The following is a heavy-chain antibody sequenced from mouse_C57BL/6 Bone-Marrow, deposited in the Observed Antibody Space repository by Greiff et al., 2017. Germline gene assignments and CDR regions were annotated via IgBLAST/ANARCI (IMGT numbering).Heavy chain of an antibody. CDR3: ARGGDYDGGGYFDY. D-gene: IGHD2-4*01. Sequence: QVQLKQPGAELVKPGASVQLSCKASGYTFTSSWMHWVKQRPGRGLEWIGRIEPNSGGTKYNEKFKSKATLTVAKPSSTAYMQLSSLTSEDSAVYYCARGGDYDGGGYFDYWGQGTTLTVSS. CDR2: IEPNSGGT. J-gene: IGHJ2*01. CDR1: GYTFTSSW. V-gene: IGHV1-72*01.